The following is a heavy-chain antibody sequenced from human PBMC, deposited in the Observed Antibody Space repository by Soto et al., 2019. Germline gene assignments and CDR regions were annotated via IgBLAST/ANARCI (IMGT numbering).Heavy chain of an antibody. CDR3: ITATTVVTFGHHY. CDR2: ISWNSGSI. CDR1: GFTFDDYA. Sequence: GGSLRLSCAASGFTFDDYAMHWVRQAPGKGLEWVSGISWNSGSIGYADSVKGRFTISRDDSKNTLYLQMNSLEIEDTAVYYCITATTVVTFGHHYWGQGTLVTVSS. J-gene: IGHJ4*02. D-gene: IGHD4-17*01. V-gene: IGHV3-9*01.